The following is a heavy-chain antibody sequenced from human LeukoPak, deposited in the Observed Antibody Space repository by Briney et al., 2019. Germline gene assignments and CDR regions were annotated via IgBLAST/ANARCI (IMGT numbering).Heavy chain of an antibody. CDR3: AGTYGDYGVLDKGYYYYGMDV. CDR2: IASYGGTT. J-gene: IGHJ6*02. V-gene: IGHV3-23*01. Sequence: GSLRLSCAASGFTFGNYAMSWVRQAPGKGLQWVSTIASYGGTTYYADSVKGRFTISRDNSKNTLYLQMNSLRAEDTAVYYCAGTYGDYGVLDKGYYYYGMDVWGQGTTVTVSS. D-gene: IGHD4-17*01. CDR1: GFTFGNYA.